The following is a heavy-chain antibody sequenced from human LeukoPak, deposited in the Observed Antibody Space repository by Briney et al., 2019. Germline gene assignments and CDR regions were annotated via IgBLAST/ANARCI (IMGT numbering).Heavy chain of an antibody. J-gene: IGHJ6*03. CDR1: VFTFSSYG. CDR2: IRYDGSNK. V-gene: IGHV3-30*02. CDR3: ASARQSTDIDPPDYYYYYMDV. Sequence: GGSLRLSCAASVFTFSSYGMHWVLQAPGKGLEWVAFIRYDGSNKYYADSVKGRFTISRDNSKNTLYLQMNSLRSEDTAVYYCASARQSTDIDPPDYYYYYMDVWGKGTTVTVSS. D-gene: IGHD5-12*01.